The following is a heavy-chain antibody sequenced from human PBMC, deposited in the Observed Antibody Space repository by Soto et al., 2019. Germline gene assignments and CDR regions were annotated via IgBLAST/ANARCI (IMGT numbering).Heavy chain of an antibody. Sequence: GGSLRLSCVASGFTFSTYTMSWVRQALGKGLEWVSVISGSAGSSGPSYADSVQGRFSISRDNARNTLYLQMNSLRGEDTAMYYCAKARCSTANCYVPEYWGQGTRVTVSS. CDR2: ISGSAGSSGP. J-gene: IGHJ4*02. CDR1: GFTFSTYT. V-gene: IGHV3-23*01. D-gene: IGHD2-2*01. CDR3: AKARCSTANCYVPEY.